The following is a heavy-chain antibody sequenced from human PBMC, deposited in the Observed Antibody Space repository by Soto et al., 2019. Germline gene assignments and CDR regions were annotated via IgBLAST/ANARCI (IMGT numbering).Heavy chain of an antibody. Sequence: PGGSLRLSCAASGFTFSSYSMNWVRQAPGKGLEWVSSISSSSSYIYYADPVKGRFTISRDNAKNSLYLQMNSLRAEDTAVYYCARDATAYFDWSHFDYWGQGTLVTVSS. V-gene: IGHV3-21*01. D-gene: IGHD3-9*01. CDR1: GFTFSSYS. CDR2: ISSSSSYI. CDR3: ARDATAYFDWSHFDY. J-gene: IGHJ4*02.